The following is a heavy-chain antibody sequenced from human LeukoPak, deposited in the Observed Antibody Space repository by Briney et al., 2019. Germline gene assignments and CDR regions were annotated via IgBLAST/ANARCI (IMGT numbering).Heavy chain of an antibody. CDR3: ARGGSSSSLYFDY. Sequence: GASEKLSYKASGYTFKNYFMHWVPQAPGQGRVWMGIINPSGGSTSYAQKFQGRVTMTRDTSTNTVYMELSSLRSEDTAVYYWARGGSSSSLYFDYWGQGTLVTVSS. V-gene: IGHV1-46*02. D-gene: IGHD6-13*01. CDR2: INPSGGST. CDR1: GYTFKNYF. J-gene: IGHJ4*02.